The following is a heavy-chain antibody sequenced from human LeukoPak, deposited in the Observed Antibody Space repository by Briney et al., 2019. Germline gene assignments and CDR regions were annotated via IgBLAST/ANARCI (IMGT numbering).Heavy chain of an antibody. CDR2: IYSRAST. V-gene: IGHV3-53*01. D-gene: IGHD1-1*01. CDR1: GFSVSSNH. Sequence: GGSLRLSCATSGFSVSSNHMSWVRQAPGKGLEWVSIIYSRASTYYTDSVKGRFTISRDTSKNILYLQMNNLRAEDTAVYYCARRNDGYPHFDYWGQGTLVTVSS. CDR3: ARRNDGYPHFDY. J-gene: IGHJ4*02.